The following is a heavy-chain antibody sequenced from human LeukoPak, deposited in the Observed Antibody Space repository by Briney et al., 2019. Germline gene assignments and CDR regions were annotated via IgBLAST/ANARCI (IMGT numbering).Heavy chain of an antibody. CDR3: AKANVVVVAASQDAFGI. V-gene: IGHV3-23*01. J-gene: IGHJ3*02. CDR2: ISGSGDST. Sequence: PGGSLRLSCAASGLSFSNCAMSWVRQAPGKGLEWVSSISGSGDSTYYADSVKGRFTISRDNFKSSLYLQMNGLRAEDTAVYYCAKANVVVVAASQDAFGIWGQGTMVTVSS. D-gene: IGHD2-15*01. CDR1: GLSFSNCA.